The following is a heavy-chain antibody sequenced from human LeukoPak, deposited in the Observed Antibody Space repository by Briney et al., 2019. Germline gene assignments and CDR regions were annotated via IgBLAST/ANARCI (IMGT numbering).Heavy chain of an antibody. Sequence: GGSLRLSCAASGFTFSDYNMRWIRQAPGKGLEWVAFIRYDGSNKYYADSVKGRFTISRDNSKNTLYLQMNSLRAEDTAVYYCAKDLSDYWGQGTLVTVSS. CDR2: IRYDGSNK. J-gene: IGHJ4*02. CDR1: GFTFSDYN. CDR3: AKDLSDY. V-gene: IGHV3-30*02.